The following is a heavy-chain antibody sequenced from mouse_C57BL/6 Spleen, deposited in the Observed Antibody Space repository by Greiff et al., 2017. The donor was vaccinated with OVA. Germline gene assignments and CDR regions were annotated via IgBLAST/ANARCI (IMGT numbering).Heavy chain of an antibody. V-gene: IGHV2-2*01. Sequence: VQLKESGPGLVQPSQSLSITCTVSGFSLTSYGVHWVRQSPGKGLEWLGVIWSGGSTDYNAAFISRLSISKDNSKSQVFFKMNSLQADDTAIYYCARNCDDGFSLFAYWGQGTLVTVSA. CDR3: ARNCDDGFSLFAY. J-gene: IGHJ3*01. D-gene: IGHD2-3*01. CDR2: IWSGGST. CDR1: GFSLTSYG.